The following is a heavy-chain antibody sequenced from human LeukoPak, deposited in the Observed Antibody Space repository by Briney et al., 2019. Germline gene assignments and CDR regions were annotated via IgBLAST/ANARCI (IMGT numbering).Heavy chain of an antibody. J-gene: IGHJ4*02. CDR1: GYSFTSYW. V-gene: IGHV5-51*01. Sequence: GESLKISCKGSGYSFTSYWIGWVRQMPGKSLEWMGIIYPGDSDTRYSPSFQGQVTISADKSISTAYLQWSSLTASDTAMYYCARHRPYSSGWRHFDYWGQGTLVTVSS. CDR3: ARHRPYSSGWRHFDY. CDR2: IYPGDSDT. D-gene: IGHD6-19*01.